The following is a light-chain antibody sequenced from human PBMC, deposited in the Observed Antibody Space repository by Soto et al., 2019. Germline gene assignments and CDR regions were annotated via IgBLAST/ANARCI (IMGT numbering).Light chain of an antibody. CDR3: CSYASSSTYV. V-gene: IGLV2-23*02. Sequence: QSALTQPASVSGSPGQSVTISCTGTTRNVGLYQAISCYQQHPGKAPKLILYEVNQRPSGVSNRFSGSKSGNTASLTISGLQPEDEADYYCCSYASSSTYVFGTGTKVTVL. CDR1: TRNVGLYQA. J-gene: IGLJ1*01. CDR2: EVN.